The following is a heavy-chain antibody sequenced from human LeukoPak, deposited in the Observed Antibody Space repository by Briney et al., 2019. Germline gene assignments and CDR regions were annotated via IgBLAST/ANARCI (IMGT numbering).Heavy chain of an antibody. V-gene: IGHV3-74*01. CDR3: ARDLTGPFDY. D-gene: IGHD7-27*01. CDR1: GFTFSSYW. J-gene: IGHJ4*02. Sequence: GGSLRLSCAASGFTFSSYWMHWGRQVPGKGLVWVSRITPDGSTTRYADSVQGRFTISRDNAKNTLYLQMNSLRVEDTAVYYCARDLTGPFDYWGQGTLVTVSS. CDR2: ITPDGSTT.